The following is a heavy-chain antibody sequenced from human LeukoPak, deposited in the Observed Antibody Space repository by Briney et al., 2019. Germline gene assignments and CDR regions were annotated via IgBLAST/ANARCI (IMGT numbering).Heavy chain of an antibody. CDR3: ARRHSIRGSWYYYYYMDV. Sequence: SETLSLTCTGSGGPISSFYWSWIRQPPGKGLEWIGYIYYSGSTNYHPSLKSRVTISVDPSKNQFSLKLSSVTAADTAVYYCARRHSIRGSWYYYYYMDVWGKGTTVTVSS. V-gene: IGHV4-59*08. CDR1: GGPISSFY. CDR2: IYYSGST. D-gene: IGHD3-3*02. J-gene: IGHJ6*03.